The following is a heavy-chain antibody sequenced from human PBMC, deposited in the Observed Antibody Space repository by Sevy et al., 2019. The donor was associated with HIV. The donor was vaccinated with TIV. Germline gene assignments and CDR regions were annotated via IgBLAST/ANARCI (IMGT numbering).Heavy chain of an antibody. Sequence: GGSLRLSCAASGFTFSSYAMSWVRQAPGKGLERVSAISGSGGSTYYADSVKGRFTISRDNSKNTLYLQMNSLRAEDTAVYYCAKKVWYYDSMGTYWYFDLWGRGTLVTVSS. CDR2: ISGSGGST. J-gene: IGHJ2*01. CDR1: GFTFSSYA. CDR3: AKKVWYYDSMGTYWYFDL. D-gene: IGHD3-22*01. V-gene: IGHV3-23*01.